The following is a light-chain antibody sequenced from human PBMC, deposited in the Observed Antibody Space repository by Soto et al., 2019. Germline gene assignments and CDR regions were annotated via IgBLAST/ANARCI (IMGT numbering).Light chain of an antibody. Sequence: EIVLTQAPTTLSFSPGERATLSCRASQTVTKYLAWYQQKPGQAPRLLIYDTSNRATGIPARFSGSGSGTDFTLTISGLQPDDFAVYFCXQRSNWPFTFGPGTTVDFK. J-gene: IGKJ3*01. V-gene: IGKV3-11*01. CDR1: QTVTKY. CDR3: XQRSNWPFT. CDR2: DTS.